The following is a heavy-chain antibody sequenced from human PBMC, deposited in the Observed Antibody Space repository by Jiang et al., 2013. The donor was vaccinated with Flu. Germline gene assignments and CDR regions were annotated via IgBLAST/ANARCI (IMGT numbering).Heavy chain of an antibody. CDR1: GFTFTSFW. J-gene: IGHJ4*02. Sequence: QLVESGGGLVQPGGPVRLSCATSGFTFTSFWMAWVRQAPGKGLEWVANLKPDGSGTDYVDSVEGRFTISRDNAKNSLSLQMNSLRVEDTAVYYCARHGSWNFDFWGQGTLVTVSS. CDR2: LKPDGSGT. CDR3: ARHGSWNFDF. D-gene: IGHD1-26*01. V-gene: IGHV3-7*03.